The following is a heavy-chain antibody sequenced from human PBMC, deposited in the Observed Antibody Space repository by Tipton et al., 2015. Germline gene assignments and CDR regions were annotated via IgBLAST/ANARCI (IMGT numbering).Heavy chain of an antibody. CDR3: ARYSWGYWYFDL. CDR2: IHHGGST. V-gene: IGHV4-4*02. CDR1: GDSISSSNW. J-gene: IGHJ2*01. D-gene: IGHD1-26*01. Sequence: TLSLTCSVSGDSISSSNWWSWVRQPPGKGLEWIGEIHHGGSTNYNPSLKSRVTMSVDTSKNQFPLHLSSVTAADTAVYYCARYSWGYWYFDLWGRGTLVSVSS.